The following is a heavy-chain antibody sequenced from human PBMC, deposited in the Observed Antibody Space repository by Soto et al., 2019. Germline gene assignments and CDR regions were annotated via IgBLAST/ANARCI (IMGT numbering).Heavy chain of an antibody. CDR2: IRGDGGQT. CDR3: ARDVGLDSDDFFAY. CDR1: GFTFTSYG. V-gene: IGHV3-23*01. J-gene: IGHJ4*02. Sequence: VGSVRLSCTASGFTFTSYGMGWVRQAPGKGLQWVSTIRGDGGQTHYTDSVKGRFSISRDNSKNTVYLQMDSLRAEDTAMYFCARDVGLDSDDFFAYWGQGTQVTVSS. D-gene: IGHD3-9*01.